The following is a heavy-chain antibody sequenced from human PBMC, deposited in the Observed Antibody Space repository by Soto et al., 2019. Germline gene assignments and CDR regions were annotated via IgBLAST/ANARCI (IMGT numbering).Heavy chain of an antibody. CDR2: ICRSSNRR. J-gene: IGHJ1*01. V-gene: IGHV3-48*04. D-gene: IGHD2-2*01. CDR3: SSAAERRTTSCSR. CDR1: GFTYSRYN. Sequence: GGSLRLPCSSSGFTYSRYNLNGVRHSPGKGLECVWYICRSSNRRYNEDSVKGRCTITRDSDKNTLHPQMNSRRADYKAVYDCSSAAERRTTSCSRWGQGTLVTVSS.